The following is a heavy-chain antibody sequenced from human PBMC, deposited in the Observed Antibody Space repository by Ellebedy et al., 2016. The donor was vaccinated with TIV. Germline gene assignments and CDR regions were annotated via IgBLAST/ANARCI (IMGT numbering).Heavy chain of an antibody. CDR3: SSHVGTSMTH. J-gene: IGHJ4*02. CDR2: IKQDGSER. D-gene: IGHD5-18*01. CDR1: GFSFSNYW. V-gene: IGHV3-7*01. Sequence: GESLKISXGASGFSFSNYWMSWVRQAPGKGLEWVANIKQDGSERHYVGSVEGRFTISRDNAKSSLYLQMNSLRVEDTALYYCSSHVGTSMTHWGQGTLVTVSS.